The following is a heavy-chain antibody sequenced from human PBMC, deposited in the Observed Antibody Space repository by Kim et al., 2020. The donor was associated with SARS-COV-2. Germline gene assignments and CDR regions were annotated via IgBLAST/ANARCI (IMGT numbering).Heavy chain of an antibody. D-gene: IGHD3-10*01. V-gene: IGHV3-23*01. CDR2: ISGSGGST. J-gene: IGHJ6*02. CDR1: GFTFSSYA. Sequence: GGSLRLSCAASGFTFSSYAMSWVRQAPGKGLEWVSAISGSGGSTYYADSVKGRFTISRDNSKNTLYLQMNSLRAEDTAVYYCAHSTTSMVRGVIAEYYYYGMDVWGQGTTVTVSS. CDR3: AHSTTSMVRGVIAEYYYYGMDV.